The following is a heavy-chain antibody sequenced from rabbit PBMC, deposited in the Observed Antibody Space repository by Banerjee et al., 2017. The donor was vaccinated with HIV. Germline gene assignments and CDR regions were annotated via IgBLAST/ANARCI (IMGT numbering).Heavy chain of an antibody. D-gene: IGHD6-1*01. CDR3: ARDVRDGGYSYAHNL. Sequence: QQLVESGGGLVKPGASLTLTCTASGFSFSSGYDMCWVRQAPGKGLEWIACIYTGSSGSTYYASWAKGRFTISKASSTTMTLQMTSLTAADTATYFCARDVRDGGYSYAHNLWGPGTLVTVS. J-gene: IGHJ4*01. CDR1: GFSFSSGYD. CDR2: IYTGSSGST. V-gene: IGHV1S40*01.